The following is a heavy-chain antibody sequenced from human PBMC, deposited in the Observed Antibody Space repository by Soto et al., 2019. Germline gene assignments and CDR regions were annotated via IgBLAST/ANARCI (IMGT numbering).Heavy chain of an antibody. D-gene: IGHD3-22*01. Sequence: QVQLVQSGAEVKKPGASVKVSCKASGYTFTSYGISWVRQAPGQGLEWMGWISAYNGNTNYAQKLQGRVTMTTDTATSKDYMKLRSLRYDETAVYYCAREGYYESSGYRSDFDYWGQGTLVTVSS. CDR1: GYTFTSYG. CDR3: AREGYYESSGYRSDFDY. CDR2: ISAYNGNT. J-gene: IGHJ4*02. V-gene: IGHV1-18*01.